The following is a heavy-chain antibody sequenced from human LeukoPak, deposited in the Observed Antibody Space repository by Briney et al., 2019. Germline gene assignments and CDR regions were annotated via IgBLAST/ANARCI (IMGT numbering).Heavy chain of an antibody. D-gene: IGHD3-10*01. CDR2: ISTYNGNT. V-gene: IGHV1-18*04. CDR3: ARDRPDVGGFLYFYHGLDV. Sequence: ASVKVSCKASGYTFISYYMHWVRRAPGQGLEWMGWISTYNGNTKFGQKLQGRVTMTTDTSTSTAYMELRSLTSDDTAVYYCARDRPDVGGFLYFYHGLDVWGQGTTVTVSS. CDR1: GYTFISYY. J-gene: IGHJ6*02.